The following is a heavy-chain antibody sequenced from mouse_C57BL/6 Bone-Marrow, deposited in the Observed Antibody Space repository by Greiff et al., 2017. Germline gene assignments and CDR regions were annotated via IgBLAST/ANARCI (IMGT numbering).Heavy chain of an antibody. CDR3: ARRDDGYWYCDV. V-gene: IGHV1-52*01. J-gene: IGHJ1*03. CDR1: GYTFTSYW. Sequence: QVQLQQPGAELVRPGSSVKLSCKASGYTFTSYWMHWVKQRPIQGLEWIGNIDPSDSETHYNQKFKDKATLTVDKSSSTAYMQLSSLTSEDSAVYYCARRDDGYWYCDVWGTGTTVTVSS. D-gene: IGHD2-14*01. CDR2: IDPSDSET.